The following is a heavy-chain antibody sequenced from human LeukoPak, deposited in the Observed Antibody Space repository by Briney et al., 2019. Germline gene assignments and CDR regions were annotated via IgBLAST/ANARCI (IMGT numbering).Heavy chain of an antibody. Sequence: SETLSLTCAVYGGSFSGYYWSWIRQPPGKGLEWIGEINHSGSTNYNPSLKSRVTMSVDTSKNQFSLKLSSVTAADTAVYYCARDGYYCTNWFDPWGQGTLVTVSS. J-gene: IGHJ5*02. D-gene: IGHD3-22*01. CDR2: INHSGST. CDR3: ARDGYYCTNWFDP. V-gene: IGHV4-34*01. CDR1: GGSFSGYY.